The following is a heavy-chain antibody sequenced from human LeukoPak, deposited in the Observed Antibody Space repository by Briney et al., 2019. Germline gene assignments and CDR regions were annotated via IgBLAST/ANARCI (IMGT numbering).Heavy chain of an antibody. CDR1: GFSFSTRGVG. D-gene: IGHD5-18*01. CDR2: IYWDDDK. CDR3: AHTRWGTAMVT. V-gene: IGHV2-5*02. J-gene: IGHJ4*02. Sequence: SGPTLVKPTQTLTLTCTFSGFSFSTRGVGVGWIRQPPGKALEWLALIYWDDDKRYSPSLKSRLTITKDTSKNQVVLTMTNMDPVDTATYYCAHTRWGTAMVTWGQGTLVTVSS.